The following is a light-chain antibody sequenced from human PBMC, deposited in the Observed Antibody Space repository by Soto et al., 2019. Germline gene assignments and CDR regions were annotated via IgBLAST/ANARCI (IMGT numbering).Light chain of an antibody. CDR1: QSVNFY. J-gene: IGKJ1*01. Sequence: IVFALFSGSLSLSPRERATLSCRANQSVNFYLAWYQQKPGQAPRLLISDASSRATDVPDRFSGSGSGTDFSLTISRLEPEDFAVYYCQQYGDSPVTFGQGTKVDIK. CDR3: QQYGDSPVT. CDR2: DAS. V-gene: IGKV3-20*01.